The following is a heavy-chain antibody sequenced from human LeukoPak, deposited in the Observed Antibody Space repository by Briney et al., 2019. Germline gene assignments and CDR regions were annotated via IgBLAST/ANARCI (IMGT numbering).Heavy chain of an antibody. CDR2: IYPGDSDT. J-gene: IGHJ3*02. CDR3: ARLWWDIMVVPAAVRHFDI. D-gene: IGHD2-2*01. Sequence: GESLRISCNGFGYSFSTSWIGWVRQMPGKGLELVGIIYPGDSDTRYSPSFQGQVAISADKSINTAFLQWSSLKASDSAIYYCARLWWDIMVVPAAVRHFDIWGQGTMVSVSS. V-gene: IGHV5-51*01. CDR1: GYSFSTSW.